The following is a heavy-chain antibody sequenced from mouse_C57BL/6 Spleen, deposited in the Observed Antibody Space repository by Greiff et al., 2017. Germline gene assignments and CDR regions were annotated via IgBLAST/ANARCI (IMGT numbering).Heavy chain of an antibody. CDR2: ISYDGSN. J-gene: IGHJ2*01. CDR1: GYSITSGYY. V-gene: IGHV3-6*01. Sequence: DVKLQESGPGLVKPSQSLSLTCSVTGYSITSGYYWNWIRQFPGNKLEWMGYISYDGSNNYNPSLKNRISITRDTSKNQFFLKLNSVTTEDTATYYCAKAGRNYYGSSYFDYWGQGTTLTVSS. CDR3: AKAGRNYYGSSYFDY. D-gene: IGHD1-1*01.